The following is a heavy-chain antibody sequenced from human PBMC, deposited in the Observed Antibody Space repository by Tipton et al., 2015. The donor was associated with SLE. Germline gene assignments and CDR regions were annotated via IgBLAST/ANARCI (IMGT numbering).Heavy chain of an antibody. CDR2: IYYSGST. Sequence: TLSLTCTVSGDSISSYYWSWIRQPPGKGLEWIGYIYYSGSTNYNPSLKSRVTISVDTSKNQFSLKLTSVTAADTAVYYCAREAAAEGVGLDYWGQGTLVTVSS. V-gene: IGHV4-59*01. D-gene: IGHD6-13*01. CDR3: AREAAAEGVGLDY. CDR1: GDSISSYY. J-gene: IGHJ4*02.